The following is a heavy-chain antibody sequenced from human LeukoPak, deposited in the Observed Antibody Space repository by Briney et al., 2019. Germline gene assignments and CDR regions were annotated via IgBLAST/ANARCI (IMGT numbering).Heavy chain of an antibody. V-gene: IGHV4-59*01. Sequence: PSETLSLTCSVSDDSITMYYWTWIRQPPGKGLEWIGYIYYSGSTNYNPSLKSRVTISVDTSKNQFSLKLSSVTAADTAVYYCARVGPYCGGDCPEWEINYYYYMDVWGKGTTVTISS. CDR1: DDSITMYY. D-gene: IGHD2-21*02. CDR3: ARVGPYCGGDCPEWEINYYYYMDV. J-gene: IGHJ6*03. CDR2: IYYSGST.